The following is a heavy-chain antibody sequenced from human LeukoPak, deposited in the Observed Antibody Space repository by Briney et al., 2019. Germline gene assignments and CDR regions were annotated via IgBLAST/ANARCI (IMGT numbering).Heavy chain of an antibody. J-gene: IGHJ6*03. CDR3: ASGTRCSSTGCPYYYYIDV. CDR2: ISGSGGST. Sequence: GGSLRLSCAASGFTFSSYAMSWVRQAPGKGLEWVSAISGSGGSTYYADSVKGRFTISRDNSKNTLYLQMNSLRAEDTAVYYCASGTRCSSTGCPYYYYIDVWGEGTTVTVSS. D-gene: IGHD2-2*01. V-gene: IGHV3-23*01. CDR1: GFTFSSYA.